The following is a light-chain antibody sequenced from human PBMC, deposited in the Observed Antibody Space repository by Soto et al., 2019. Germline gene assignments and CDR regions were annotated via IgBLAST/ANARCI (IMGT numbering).Light chain of an antibody. J-gene: IGLJ2*01. CDR3: SSYAGSNIVV. Sequence: QSVLTQPPSASGSPGQSVTISCTGTSSDVGGYNFVSWYQHHPGKAPKLMIYEVSERPSGVPDRFSGSKSGNTASLTVSGLQAEDEADYYCSSYAGSNIVVFGGGTKVTVL. CDR1: SSDVGGYNF. CDR2: EVS. V-gene: IGLV2-8*01.